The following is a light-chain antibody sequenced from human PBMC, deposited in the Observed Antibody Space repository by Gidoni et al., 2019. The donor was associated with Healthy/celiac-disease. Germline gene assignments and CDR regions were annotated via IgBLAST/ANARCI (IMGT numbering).Light chain of an antibody. CDR2: DNN. CDR1: SSNIGNNY. J-gene: IGLJ1*01. Sequence: QSVLTQPPSVSAAPGQKVTISCSGSSSNIGNNYVSWYQPLPGTAPKLLIYDNNKRPSGIPDRFSGSKSGTSATLGITGLQTGDEANYYCGTWDSSLSVYVFGTGTKVTVL. V-gene: IGLV1-51*01. CDR3: GTWDSSLSVYV.